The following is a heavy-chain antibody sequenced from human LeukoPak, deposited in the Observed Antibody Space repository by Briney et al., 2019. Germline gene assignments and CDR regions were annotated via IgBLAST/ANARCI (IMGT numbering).Heavy chain of an antibody. CDR3: AKDRGTGSVVGYFDS. V-gene: IGHV3-30*02. CDR1: GFSFSNYG. Sequence: GGSLRLSCAASGFSFSNYGVHWVRQAPGMGLEWVAFIRYDGSNKQYVDSVKGRFTISRDNSKNTAYLQMNGLRVEDTAVYYCAKDRGTGSVVGYFDSWGQGTLVTVSS. J-gene: IGHJ4*02. D-gene: IGHD2-15*01. CDR2: IRYDGSNK.